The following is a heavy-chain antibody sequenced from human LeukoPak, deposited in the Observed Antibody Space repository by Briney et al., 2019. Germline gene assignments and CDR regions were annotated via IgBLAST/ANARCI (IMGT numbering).Heavy chain of an antibody. D-gene: IGHD6-19*01. CDR1: GFTFSSYA. CDR3: ARDAYSSGSSFFY. CDR2: ISYDESNK. J-gene: IGHJ4*02. Sequence: GGSLRLSCAAPGFTFSSYAMQWVRQAPGKGLEWVAVISYDESNKYYADSVKGRFTISRDDSKNTLYLQMNSLRAEDTAVYYCARDAYSSGSSFFYWGQGTLVTVAS. V-gene: IGHV3-30*04.